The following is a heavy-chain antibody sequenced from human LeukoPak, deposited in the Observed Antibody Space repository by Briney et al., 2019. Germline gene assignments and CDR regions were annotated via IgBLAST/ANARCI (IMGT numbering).Heavy chain of an antibody. CDR2: ISVSGST. CDR3: AKTRGGWFFDY. CDR1: GFTFSNYA. D-gene: IGHD6-19*01. J-gene: IGHJ4*02. V-gene: IGHV3-23*01. Sequence: QSGGSLRLSCAASGFTFSNYAMAWVRQAPGKGLEWVSIISVSGSTYYADSVKGRLNIARDNSKNTVYLQMNSLRAEDTAVYYCAKTRGGWFFDYWGQGTVVTVSS.